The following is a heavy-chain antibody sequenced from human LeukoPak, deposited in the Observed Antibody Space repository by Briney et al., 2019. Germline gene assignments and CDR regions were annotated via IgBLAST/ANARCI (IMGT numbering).Heavy chain of an antibody. D-gene: IGHD4-17*01. J-gene: IGHJ3*02. Sequence: PGGSLRLACAASGFTFSSYAMIWVRQAPGKVLEWVSAISGSGGSTYYADSVEGRFTISRDNSKNTLYLQMNSLRAEDTAVYYCAKDSATVPHDAFDIWGQGTMVTVSS. CDR1: GFTFSSYA. CDR3: AKDSATVPHDAFDI. V-gene: IGHV3-23*01. CDR2: ISGSGGST.